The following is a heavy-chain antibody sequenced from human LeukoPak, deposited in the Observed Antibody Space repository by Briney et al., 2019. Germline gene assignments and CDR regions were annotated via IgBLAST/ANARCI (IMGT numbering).Heavy chain of an antibody. Sequence: SETLSLTCTVSGGSIRSGGYYWSWIRQHPGKGLEWIGYIYYSGSTYYNPSLKSRVTISVDTSKNQFSLKLSSVTAADTAVYYCARGGDIVVVPAALALGPKRHWVQFDPWGQGTLVSVSS. CDR1: GGSIRSGGYY. D-gene: IGHD2-2*01. V-gene: IGHV4-31*03. CDR3: ARGGDIVVVPAALALGPKRHWVQFDP. CDR2: IYYSGST. J-gene: IGHJ5*02.